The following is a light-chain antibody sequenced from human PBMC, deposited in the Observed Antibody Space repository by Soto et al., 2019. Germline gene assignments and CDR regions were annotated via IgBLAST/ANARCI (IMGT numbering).Light chain of an antibody. CDR1: QGIRNH. Sequence: DIQMTQSPSSLSASVGDRVTIACRASQGIRNHLGWFQQKPGEAPKRLIYATSTLETGVPSRFSGSGSETEFSLTISNPQPEDFATYYLLQHNRYPFAFGQGTKLEI. V-gene: IGKV1-17*02. CDR2: ATS. J-gene: IGKJ2*01. CDR3: LQHNRYPFA.